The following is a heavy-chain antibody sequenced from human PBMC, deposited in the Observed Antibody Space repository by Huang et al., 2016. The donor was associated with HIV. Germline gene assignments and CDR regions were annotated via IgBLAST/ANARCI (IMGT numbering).Heavy chain of an antibody. CDR2: IKQDESEK. CDR3: ATKTAGMDI. CDR1: TFTFGAYW. Sequence: VESGGRSVQPGGSIKLSCVGSTFTFGAYWMSWVRQPRGKGLEWVANIKQDESEKYYVDSVKGRVNISRDNARKVLFLEMDNLRVEDTAMYFCATKTAGMDIWGQGTTVTVSS. J-gene: IGHJ6*02. D-gene: IGHD1-7*01. V-gene: IGHV3-7*01.